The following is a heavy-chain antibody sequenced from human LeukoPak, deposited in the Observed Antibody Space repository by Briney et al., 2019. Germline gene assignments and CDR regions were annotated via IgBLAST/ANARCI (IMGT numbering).Heavy chain of an antibody. CDR1: GGSFSGYS. V-gene: IGHV4-34*01. Sequence: SETLSLACAVYGGSFSGYSWNWIRQPPVKGLEWIGEINHSGGTNYNPSLKSRVTISVDTSKKQFSLKLSSVTAADTAVYYCATGVDYYGVWGQGTLVTVSS. D-gene: IGHD3-10*01. J-gene: IGHJ4*02. CDR3: ATGVDYYGV. CDR2: INHSGGT.